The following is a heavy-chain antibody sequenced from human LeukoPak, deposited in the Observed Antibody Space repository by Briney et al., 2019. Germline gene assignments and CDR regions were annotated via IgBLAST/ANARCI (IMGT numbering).Heavy chain of an antibody. CDR1: GGSFSGYY. CDR3: ARGDSGYERSFDY. CDR2: INHSGST. Sequence: SETLSLTCAVYGGSFSGYYWSWIRQPPGKGLEWIGEINHSGSTNYNPSLKSRVTISVDASKNQFSLKLSSVTAADTAVYYCARGDSGYERSFDYWGQGTLVTVSS. J-gene: IGHJ4*02. D-gene: IGHD5-12*01. V-gene: IGHV4-34*01.